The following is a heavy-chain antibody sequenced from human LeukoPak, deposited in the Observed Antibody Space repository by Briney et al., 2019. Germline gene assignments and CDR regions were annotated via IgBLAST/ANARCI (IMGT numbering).Heavy chain of an antibody. CDR2: IYPRDGST. J-gene: IGHJ5*02. V-gene: IGHV1-46*01. CDR3: ARGSLTYHDFWSAPSGWFDP. D-gene: IGHD3-3*01. Sequence: ASVKVSRKASGYSFTSNYIHWVRQAPGQGLEWMGMIYPRDGSTSYAQKFQGRVTMTRDTSTSTVYMELSSLRSEDTAVYYCARGSLTYHDFWSAPSGWFDPWGQGTLVTVSS. CDR1: GYSFTSNY.